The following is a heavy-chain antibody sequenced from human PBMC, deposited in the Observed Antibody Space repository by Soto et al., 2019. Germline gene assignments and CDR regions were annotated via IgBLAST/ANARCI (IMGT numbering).Heavy chain of an antibody. Sequence: GESVKISCKTSGYRFIAYWVAWGRQKPGKGLEWMGTFYPGDSTSTYSPSFQGQVTISVDKSISTAYLHLSSLKASDTAMYYCAIISGYCRHNACSLTFAIWCQGTTVTVS. V-gene: IGHV5-51*03. CDR3: AIISGYCRHNACSLTFAI. CDR2: FYPGDSTS. D-gene: IGHD2-2*03. CDR1: GYRFIAYW. J-gene: IGHJ6*02.